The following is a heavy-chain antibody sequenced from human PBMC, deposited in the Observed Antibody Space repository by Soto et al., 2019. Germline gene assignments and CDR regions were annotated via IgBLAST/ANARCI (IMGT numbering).Heavy chain of an antibody. CDR3: AGEGRIAAAIRFDY. D-gene: IGHD6-13*01. Sequence: SETLSLTCTVSGGSISSGDYWWCCRRQVPGKGLEWIGYIYYTGNTYYIPSLKSRVAMSVNTSKNQYIMKLSAVTAADTAIYYGAGEGRIAAAIRFDYWGQGTLVTVSS. V-gene: IGHV4-31*03. CDR2: IYYTGNT. J-gene: IGHJ4*02. CDR1: GGSISSGDYW.